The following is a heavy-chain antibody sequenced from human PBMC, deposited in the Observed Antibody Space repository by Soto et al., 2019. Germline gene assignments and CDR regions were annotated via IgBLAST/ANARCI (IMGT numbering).Heavy chain of an antibody. CDR1: GFTFRMYG. CDR3: TKDKGLNSRWGFDS. CDR2: ISYAGDNR. V-gene: IGHV3-30*18. J-gene: IGHJ4*02. D-gene: IGHD6-13*01. Sequence: QVQLVESGGGVVQPWRSLRLSCAASGFTFRMYGMPWVRQAPGKGLEWVADISYAGDNRNYAECWKGPFTISRDNSKTTLYLQMNSLGHEDTDMYYCTKDKGLNSRWGFDSWGQGTLVTVSS.